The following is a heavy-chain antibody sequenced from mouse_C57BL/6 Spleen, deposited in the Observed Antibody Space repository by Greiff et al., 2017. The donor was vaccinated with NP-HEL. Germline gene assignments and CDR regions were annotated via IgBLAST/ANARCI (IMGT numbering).Heavy chain of an antibody. J-gene: IGHJ4*01. CDR1: GFTFSDYG. D-gene: IGHD1-1*01. V-gene: IGHV5-17*01. CDR2: ISSGSSTI. CDR3: ARENYYGSSNYYAMDY. Sequence: EVQGVESGGGLVKPGGSLKLSCAASGFTFSDYGMHWVRQAPEKGLEWVAYISSGSSTIYYADTVKGRFTISRDNAKNTLFLQMTSLRSEDTAMYYCARENYYGSSNYYAMDYWGQGTSVTVSS.